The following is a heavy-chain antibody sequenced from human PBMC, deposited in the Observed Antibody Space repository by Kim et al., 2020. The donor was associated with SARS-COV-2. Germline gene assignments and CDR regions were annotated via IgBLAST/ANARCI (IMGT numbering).Heavy chain of an antibody. D-gene: IGHD3-10*01. CDR1: GGSISSSSYY. Sequence: SETLSLTCTVSGGSISSSSYYWGWIRQPPGKGLEWIGSIYYSGSTYYNSSLKSRVTISVATSKNQFSLKLSSVTAADTAVYSCARNGITMVRGVIIQYNGFDPWGQGTLGAFSS. J-gene: IGHJ5*02. CDR3: ARNGITMVRGVIIQYNGFDP. V-gene: IGHV4-39*01. CDR2: IYYSGST.